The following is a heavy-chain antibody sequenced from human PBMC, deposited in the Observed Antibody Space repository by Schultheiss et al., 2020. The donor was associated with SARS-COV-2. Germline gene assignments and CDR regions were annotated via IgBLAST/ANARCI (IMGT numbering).Heavy chain of an antibody. CDR1: GGSISSYY. D-gene: IGHD5-24*01. J-gene: IGHJ6*02. CDR2: VNRSGGT. CDR3: AKMGVILESYAMTV. Sequence: SQTLSLTCTVSGGSISSYYWSWIRQPPGKGLEWIGEVNRSGGTNYNPSLKSRVTISVDTSKNQFSLKLSSVTAADTAVYFCAKMGVILESYAMTVWGQGTTVTVSS. V-gene: IGHV4-59*01.